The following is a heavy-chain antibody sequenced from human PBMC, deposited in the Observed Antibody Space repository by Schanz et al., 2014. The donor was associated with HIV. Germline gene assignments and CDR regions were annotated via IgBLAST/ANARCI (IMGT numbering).Heavy chain of an antibody. CDR3: ARGAAEMATMTPWRY. D-gene: IGHD5-12*01. CDR1: GYTFNDYG. J-gene: IGHJ4*02. V-gene: IGHV1-18*01. Sequence: QVQLAQSGAEVKKPGASVKVSCKASGYTFNDYGVSWVRQAPGEGLEWMGWISGYNGNTNYAQKLQGRVTMTTDTSTSTAYMDLRSLRSDDTAVYYCARGAAEMATMTPWRYWGQGTLVTVSS. CDR2: ISGYNGNT.